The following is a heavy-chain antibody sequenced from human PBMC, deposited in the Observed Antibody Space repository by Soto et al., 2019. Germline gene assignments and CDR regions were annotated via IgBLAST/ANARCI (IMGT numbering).Heavy chain of an antibody. Sequence: PGGSLRLSCAASGFTFSSYGMHWVRQAPGKGLEWVAVIWYDGSNKYYADSVKGRFTISRDNSKNTLYLQMNSLRAEDTAVYYCARDHRDRYYYEDYWGQGTLVTVSS. D-gene: IGHD3-10*01. CDR1: GFTFSSYG. V-gene: IGHV3-33*01. CDR2: IWYDGSNK. CDR3: ARDHRDRYYYEDY. J-gene: IGHJ4*02.